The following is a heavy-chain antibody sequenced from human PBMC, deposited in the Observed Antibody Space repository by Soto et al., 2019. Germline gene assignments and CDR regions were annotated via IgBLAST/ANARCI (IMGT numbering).Heavy chain of an antibody. V-gene: IGHV1-69*02. D-gene: IGHD3-22*01. CDR3: AGAPDSHSNDSHPPSYP. J-gene: IGHJ5*02. CDR2: IIPNIGII. CDR1: GGTFSTYT. Sequence: QVQLVQSGAEVKKPGSSVKVSCKASGGTFSTYTITWVRQAPGQGLEWMGRIIPNIGIINYAQKFQGRVTITAENFPGTASMERTRLRSDAPAVYYCAGAPDSHSNDSHPPSYPWGQGTLSPSPQ.